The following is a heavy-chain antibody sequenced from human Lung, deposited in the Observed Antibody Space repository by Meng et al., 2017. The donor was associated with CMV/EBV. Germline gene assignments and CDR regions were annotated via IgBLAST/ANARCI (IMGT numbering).Heavy chain of an antibody. V-gene: IGHV1-2*02. CDR3: ARLFHTTLGTNYYYGMAV. Sequence: SVKVSXKASGYTFTGYNIHWVRQAPGQGLEWMGWINPHSGDTKYSEKFEGRVTLTRDTSISTAYMELSRLRSDDTAVFFCARLFHTTLGTNYYYGMAVWGPGTXVNGAS. CDR1: GYTFTGYN. D-gene: IGHD3-10*01. J-gene: IGHJ6*02. CDR2: INPHSGDT.